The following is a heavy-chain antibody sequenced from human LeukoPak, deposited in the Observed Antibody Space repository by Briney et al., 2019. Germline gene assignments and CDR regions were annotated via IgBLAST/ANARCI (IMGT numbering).Heavy chain of an antibody. V-gene: IGHV3-30*18. CDR1: GFTFSSYG. CDR3: AKLRSHPTIVVVAKDAFDI. Sequence: GGSLRLSCAASGFTFSSYGMHWVRQAPGKGLEWVAVISYDGSNKYYADSVKGRFTISRDNSKNTLYLQMNSLRAEDTAVYYCAKLRSHPTIVVVAKDAFDIWGQGTMVTVSS. CDR2: ISYDGSNK. D-gene: IGHD2-15*01. J-gene: IGHJ3*02.